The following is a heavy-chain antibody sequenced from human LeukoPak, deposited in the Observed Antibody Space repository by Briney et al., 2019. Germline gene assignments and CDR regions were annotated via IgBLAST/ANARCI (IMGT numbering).Heavy chain of an antibody. CDR1: GGSISSGSYY. D-gene: IGHD2-21*01. J-gene: IGHJ5*02. Sequence: PSETLSLTCTVSGGSISSGSYYWSWIRQPAGKGLEWIGRIYTSGSTNYNPSLKSRVTISVDTSKNQFSLKLSSVTAADTAMYYCAGGTCGGECYHGWFDPWGQGTLVTVSS. CDR2: IYTSGST. V-gene: IGHV4-61*02. CDR3: AGGTCGGECYHGWFDP.